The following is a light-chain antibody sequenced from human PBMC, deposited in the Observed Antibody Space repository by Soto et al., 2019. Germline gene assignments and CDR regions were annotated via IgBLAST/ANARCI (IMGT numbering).Light chain of an antibody. CDR3: QQYNNWPPWT. CDR1: QSVSSN. J-gene: IGKJ1*01. V-gene: IGKV3-15*01. Sequence: VPPSIKTTISCRASQSVSSNLAWYQQKPGQAPRLLIYGASTRATGIPARFSGSGSGTEFTLTISSLQSEDFAVYYCQQYNNWPPWTFGQGTKVDIK. CDR2: GAS.